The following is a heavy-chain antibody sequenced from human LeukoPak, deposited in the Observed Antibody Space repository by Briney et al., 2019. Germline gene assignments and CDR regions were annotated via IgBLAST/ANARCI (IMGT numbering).Heavy chain of an antibody. CDR2: IYHSGSS. CDR3: ARDTGIQLWLHYFDY. V-gene: IGHV4-38-2*02. J-gene: IGHJ4*02. D-gene: IGHD5-18*01. CDR1: GYSISSGCY. Sequence: PSETMSLTCTVSGYSISSGCYWGWMRQPPGKGLEWIGSIYHSGSSYYNPSLKSRVTISVDTSKNQFSLKLSSVAAADTAVYYCARDTGIQLWLHYFDYWGQGTLVTVSS.